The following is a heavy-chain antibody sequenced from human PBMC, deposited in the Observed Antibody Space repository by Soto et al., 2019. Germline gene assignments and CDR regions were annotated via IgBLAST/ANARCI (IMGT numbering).Heavy chain of an antibody. Sequence: TLSLTCTVSGCSISSGGYYWSWIRQHPGKGLEWIGYIYYSGSTYYNPSLKSRVTISVDTSKNQFSLKLSSVTAADTAVYYCAAELWFGELSWFDHWGQGTLVTVSS. D-gene: IGHD3-10*01. CDR3: AAELWFGELSWFDH. CDR1: GCSISSGGYY. V-gene: IGHV4-31*03. J-gene: IGHJ5*02. CDR2: IYYSGST.